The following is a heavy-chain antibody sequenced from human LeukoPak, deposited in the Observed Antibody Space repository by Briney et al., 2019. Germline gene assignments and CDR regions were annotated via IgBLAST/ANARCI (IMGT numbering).Heavy chain of an antibody. D-gene: IGHD4-17*01. J-gene: IGHJ6*02. Sequence: GGSLRLSCAASGLTFSSYAMHWVRQAPGKGLEWVAVISYDGSNKYYADSVKGRFTISRDNSKNTLYLQMNSLRAEDTAVYYCAAVTLYYYGMDVWGQGTTVTVSS. CDR2: ISYDGSNK. V-gene: IGHV3-30-3*01. CDR1: GLTFSSYA. CDR3: AAVTLYYYGMDV.